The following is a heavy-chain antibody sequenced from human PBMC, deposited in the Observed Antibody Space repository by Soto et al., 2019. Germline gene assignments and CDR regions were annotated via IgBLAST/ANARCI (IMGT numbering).Heavy chain of an antibody. CDR2: IYYSGST. V-gene: IGHV4-39*01. D-gene: IGHD3-3*01. Sequence: PSETLSLTCTVSGGSISSSSYYWGWIRQPPGKGLEWIGSIYYSGSTYYNPSLKSRVTISVDTSKNQFSLKLSSVTAADTAVYYCARNPATIGGMDTIFGVVIINSGWFDPWGQGTLVTVSS. CDR1: GGSISSSSYY. J-gene: IGHJ5*02. CDR3: ARNPATIGGMDTIFGVVIINSGWFDP.